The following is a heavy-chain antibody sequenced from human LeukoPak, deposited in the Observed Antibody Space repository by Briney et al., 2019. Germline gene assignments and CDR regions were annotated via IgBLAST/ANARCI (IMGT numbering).Heavy chain of an antibody. J-gene: IGHJ4*02. CDR2: IIPIFGTA. CDR3: ARGPTDAYGDFRFDY. CDR1: GGTFISYA. Sequence: SVKVSFKASGGTFISYAISWVRQAPGQGLEWMGGIIPIFGTANYAQKFQGRVTITADKSTSTAYMELSSLRSEDTAVYYCARGPTDAYGDFRFDYWGQGTLVTASS. D-gene: IGHD4-17*01. V-gene: IGHV1-69*06.